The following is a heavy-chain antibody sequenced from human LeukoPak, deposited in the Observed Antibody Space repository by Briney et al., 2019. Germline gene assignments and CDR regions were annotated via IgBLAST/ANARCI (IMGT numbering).Heavy chain of an antibody. CDR2: ISSSGSTI. D-gene: IGHD3-10*01. J-gene: IGHJ4*02. V-gene: IGHV3-48*03. Sequence: TGGCLRLSYAASGHTFRCYDVNWVRHAPAKGLEWGSYISSSGSTIYYADSVKGRFNISRENAMNSLYLQMNSLSAEDTAVYYCASFYYGSGSYDYWGQGTLVTVSS. CDR1: GHTFRCYD. CDR3: ASFYYGSGSYDY.